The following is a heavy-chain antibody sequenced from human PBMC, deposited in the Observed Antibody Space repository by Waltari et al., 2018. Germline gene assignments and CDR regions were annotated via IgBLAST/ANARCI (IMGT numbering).Heavy chain of an antibody. J-gene: IGHJ4*02. CDR3: ARVTRNSPPDY. CDR2: IKQDGSEK. D-gene: IGHD2-2*01. CDR1: GFTFGAYW. Sequence: EVQLVESGGGLVQPGGSLRLSCAASGFTFGAYWMNWVRQAPGKGLEWVANIKQDGSEKYYVDSVKGRFTISRDNTKNSLYLQMNSLRAEDTAVYYCARVTRNSPPDYWGQGTLVTVSS. V-gene: IGHV3-7*04.